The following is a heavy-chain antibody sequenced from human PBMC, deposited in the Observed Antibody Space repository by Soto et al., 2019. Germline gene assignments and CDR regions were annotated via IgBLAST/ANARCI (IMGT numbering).Heavy chain of an antibody. J-gene: IGHJ6*02. D-gene: IGHD3-3*01. V-gene: IGHV4-59*13. Sequence: QEPLQESGPGLVKPSATLSLTCTVSGDSMSPFYWNWIRQSPGKGLEWIGYIYYSGNTNYNPSLKSRVAISVDPSKNQFYLKLSSVTAADTAVYYCARGVYHYWSGYYAGSGLDVWGQGTTVTVSS. CDR3: ARGVYHYWSGYYAGSGLDV. CDR2: IYYSGNT. CDR1: GDSMSPFY.